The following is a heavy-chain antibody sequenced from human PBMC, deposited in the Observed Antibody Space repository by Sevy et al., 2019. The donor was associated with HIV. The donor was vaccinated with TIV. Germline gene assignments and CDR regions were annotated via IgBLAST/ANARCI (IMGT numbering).Heavy chain of an antibody. D-gene: IGHD2-2*01. Sequence: GGSLRLSCAASRFTFSSYAMHWVRQAPGKGLEWVAVISYDGSNKYYEDSVKGRFTISRDNSKNTLYLQMNSLRAEDTAVYYCARDNLGYCISTSCPAWFDPWGQGTLVTVSS. V-gene: IGHV3-30-3*01. CDR3: ARDNLGYCISTSCPAWFDP. CDR2: ISYDGSNK. J-gene: IGHJ5*02. CDR1: RFTFSSYA.